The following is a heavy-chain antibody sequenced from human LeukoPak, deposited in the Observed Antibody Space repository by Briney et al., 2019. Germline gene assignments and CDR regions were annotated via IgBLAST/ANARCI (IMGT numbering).Heavy chain of an antibody. D-gene: IGHD3-10*01. CDR2: IYYSGST. CDR3: ARVITMVRGWSNWFDP. Sequence: SETLSLTCAVSVGAISSGGYSWSWVRQPPGTGLEWLQYIYYSGSTYYNPSLKSRVTISVDTSKNQFSLKLSSVTAADTAVYYSARVITMVRGWSNWFDPWGQGTLVTVSS. CDR1: VGAISSGGYS. V-gene: IGHV4-30-4*07. J-gene: IGHJ5*02.